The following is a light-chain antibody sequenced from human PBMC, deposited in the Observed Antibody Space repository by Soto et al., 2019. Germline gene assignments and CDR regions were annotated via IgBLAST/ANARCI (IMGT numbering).Light chain of an antibody. CDR1: SSNIGAGYD. J-gene: IGLJ1*01. CDR2: GNT. CDR3: QSYDNSLSAYV. Sequence: QSVLTQPTSVSGAPGQRVTISCTGSSSNIGAGYDVHWYQLLPGTAPKVLIYGNTNRPSGVPDRFSGSKSGTSASLAITGLQAEDEADYYCQSYDNSLSAYVFGTGTKLTVL. V-gene: IGLV1-40*01.